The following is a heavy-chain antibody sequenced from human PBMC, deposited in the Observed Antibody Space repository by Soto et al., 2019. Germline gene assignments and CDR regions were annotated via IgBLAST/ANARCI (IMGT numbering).Heavy chain of an antibody. J-gene: IGHJ6*02. D-gene: IGHD6-13*01. CDR3: AKEVAAANRYYYYYGMDV. CDR1: GFTFSSYA. CDR2: ISGSGGSK. V-gene: IGHV3-23*01. Sequence: GGSLRLSCAASGFTFSSYAMSWVRQAPGKGLEWVSAISGSGGSKYYADSVKGRFTISRDNSKNTLYLQMNSLRAEDTAVYYCAKEVAAANRYYYYYGMDVWGQGTTVTVSS.